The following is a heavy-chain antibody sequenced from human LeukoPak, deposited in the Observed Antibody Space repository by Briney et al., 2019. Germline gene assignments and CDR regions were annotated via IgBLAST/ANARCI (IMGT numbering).Heavy chain of an antibody. Sequence: PGGSLRLSCAASGFTFSSYGMHWVRQAPGKGLEWVAFIRYDGSNKYYADSVKGRFTISRDNSKNTLYLQMNSLRAEDTAVYYCAKDGFTDGSSWYPFYYYYYYMDVWGKGTTVTISS. CDR3: AKDGFTDGSSWYPFYYYYYYMDV. J-gene: IGHJ6*03. CDR2: IRYDGSNK. CDR1: GFTFSSYG. D-gene: IGHD6-13*01. V-gene: IGHV3-30*02.